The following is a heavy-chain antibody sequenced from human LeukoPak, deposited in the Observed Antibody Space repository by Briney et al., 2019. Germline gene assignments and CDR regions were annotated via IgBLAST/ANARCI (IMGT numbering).Heavy chain of an antibody. D-gene: IGHD3-9*01. CDR1: GYSLTGYY. CDR3: ARSAGHSHFHY. V-gene: IGHV1-2*02. Sequence: ASVKVSCKASGYSLTGYYVHWVRQAPGQGLEWMGWINPKNGGTIYAQKFQGRVTMTRDTSISTAYMDLSRLRSDDTAVYYCARSAGHSHFHYWGQGTLVTVSS. CDR2: INPKNGGT. J-gene: IGHJ4*02.